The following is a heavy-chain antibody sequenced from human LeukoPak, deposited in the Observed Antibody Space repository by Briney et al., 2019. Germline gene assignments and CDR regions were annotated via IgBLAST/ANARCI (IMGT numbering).Heavy chain of an antibody. Sequence: SGTLSLTCAVSGGSISSSNWWSWVRQPPGKGLEWIGEIYHSGSTNYNPSLKSRVTISVDKSKNQFSLKLSSVTAADTAVYYCARREPYGYGSGWFDYWGQGTLVTVSS. D-gene: IGHD6-19*01. CDR2: IYHSGST. J-gene: IGHJ4*02. CDR3: ARREPYGYGSGWFDY. V-gene: IGHV4-4*02. CDR1: GGSISSSNW.